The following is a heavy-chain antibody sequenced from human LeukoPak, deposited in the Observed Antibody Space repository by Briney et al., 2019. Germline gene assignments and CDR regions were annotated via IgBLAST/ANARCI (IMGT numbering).Heavy chain of an antibody. D-gene: IGHD2-2*02. CDR3: AREGPYCSSTSCYRPFDY. V-gene: IGHV1-2*02. J-gene: IGHJ4*02. CDR2: INPNSGGT. CDR1: GYTFTGYY. Sequence: ASVKVSCKASGYTFTGYYMHWVRQAPGQGLGWMGWINPNSGGTNYAQKFQGRVTMTRDTSISTAYMELSRLRSDDTAVYYCAREGPYCSSTSCYRPFDYWGQGTLVTVSS.